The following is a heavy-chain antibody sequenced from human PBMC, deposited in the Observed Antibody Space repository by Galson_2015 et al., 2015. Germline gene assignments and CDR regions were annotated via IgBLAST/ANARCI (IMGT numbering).Heavy chain of an antibody. CDR1: GFTLSSYS. J-gene: IGHJ4*02. Sequence: SLRLSCAASGFTLSSYSMNWVRQAPGKGLEWLSYISSSSTIYYTDSVKGRFTISRDNAKNSLYLQMNSLRDEDTAVYFCATDRGYRYGYSDPEFWGQGTQVTVSS. CDR3: ATDRGYRYGYSDPEF. D-gene: IGHD5-18*01. V-gene: IGHV3-48*02. CDR2: ISSSSTI.